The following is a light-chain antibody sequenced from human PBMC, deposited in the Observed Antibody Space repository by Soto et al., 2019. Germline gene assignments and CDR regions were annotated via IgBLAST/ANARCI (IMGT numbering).Light chain of an antibody. CDR1: TGAVTSGYY. Sequence: QAVVTQEPSLTVSPGGTVTLTCASSTGAVTSGYYANWFQQKPGQAPRPLIYSTTNKHSWTPARFSCSLLGGKAALTLSGVQPEDEAEYYCLLYYGGTQLVFGGGTKVTVL. CDR3: LLYYGGTQLV. CDR2: STT. J-gene: IGLJ2*01. V-gene: IGLV7-43*01.